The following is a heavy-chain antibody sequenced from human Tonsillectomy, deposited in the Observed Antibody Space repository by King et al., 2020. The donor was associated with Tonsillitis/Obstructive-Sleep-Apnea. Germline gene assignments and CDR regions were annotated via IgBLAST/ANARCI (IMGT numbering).Heavy chain of an antibody. CDR3: AREVVTPHVWYFDL. CDR1: GGSFSNYY. V-gene: IGHV4-59*08. Sequence: VQLQESGPGLVKPSETLSLTCTVSGGSFSNYYWSWIRQPPGKGLEWIGYIYYSGSTNYNPSLKSRATMSIDTSKNQFSLKLSSVTAADTAMYYCAREVVTPHVWYFDLWGRGTLVTVSS. D-gene: IGHD4-23*01. CDR2: IYYSGST. J-gene: IGHJ2*01.